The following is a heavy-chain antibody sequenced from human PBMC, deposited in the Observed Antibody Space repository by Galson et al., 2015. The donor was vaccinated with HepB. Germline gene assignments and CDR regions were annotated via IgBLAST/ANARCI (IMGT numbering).Heavy chain of an antibody. D-gene: IGHD3-10*01. V-gene: IGHV3-48*03. J-gene: IGHJ4*02. Sequence: SLRLSCAASGFTFSSYEMNWVRQAPGKGLEWVSYISSSGSTIYYADSVKGRFTISRDNAKNSLYLQMNSLRAEDTAVYYCARAAGDGFGELSHSDYWGQGTLVTVSS. CDR1: GFTFSSYE. CDR2: ISSSGSTI. CDR3: ARAAGDGFGELSHSDY.